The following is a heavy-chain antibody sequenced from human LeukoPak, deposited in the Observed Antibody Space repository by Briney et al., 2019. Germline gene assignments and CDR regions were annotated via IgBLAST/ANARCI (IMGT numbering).Heavy chain of an antibody. Sequence: GGSLRLSCAASGFPFSNYAMTWVRQAPGKGLERVSGISDSGDRTYYADSVKGRFTISRDNSKNMLYLQMNSLRVEDTALYYCAKGLGTSGYHDYWGQGTLVTVSS. CDR2: ISDSGDRT. CDR1: GFPFSNYA. J-gene: IGHJ4*02. D-gene: IGHD3-22*01. V-gene: IGHV3-23*01. CDR3: AKGLGTSGYHDY.